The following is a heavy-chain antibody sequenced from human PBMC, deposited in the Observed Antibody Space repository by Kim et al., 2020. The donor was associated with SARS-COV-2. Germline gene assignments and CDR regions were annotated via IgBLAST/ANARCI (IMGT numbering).Heavy chain of an antibody. CDR3: ARDLRGRGRYFDWELPLDY. J-gene: IGHJ4*02. D-gene: IGHD3-9*01. Sequence: SVKVSCKASGGTFSSYAISWVRQAPGQGLEWMGRIIPILGIANYAQKFQGRVTITADKSTSTAYMELSSLRSEDTAVYYCARDLRGRGRYFDWELPLDYWGQGTLVTVSS. CDR1: GGTFSSYA. V-gene: IGHV1-69*04. CDR2: IIPILGIA.